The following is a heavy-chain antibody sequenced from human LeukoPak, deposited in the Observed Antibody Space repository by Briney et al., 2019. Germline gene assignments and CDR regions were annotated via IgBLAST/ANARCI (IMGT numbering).Heavy chain of an antibody. CDR2: IIPIFGTA. V-gene: IGHV1-69*13. J-gene: IGHJ4*02. Sequence: GASVKVSCKASGGTLSSYAISWERQAPGLGLELMGGIIPIFGTANYAQKFQGRVTITADESTSTAYMELSSLRSEDTAVYYCVRGSSWENYYFDYWGQGTLVTVSS. CDR3: VRGSSWENYYFDY. CDR1: GGTLSSYA. D-gene: IGHD6-13*01.